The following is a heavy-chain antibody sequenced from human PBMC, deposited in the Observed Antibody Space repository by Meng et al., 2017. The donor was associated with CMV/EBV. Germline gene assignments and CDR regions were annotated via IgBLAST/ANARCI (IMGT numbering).Heavy chain of an antibody. J-gene: IGHJ4*02. D-gene: IGHD5-18*01. V-gene: IGHV1-2*02. Sequence: SGYTFTGYYMHWVRQAPGQGLEWMGWINPNSGGTNYAQKFQGRVTMTRDTSISTAYMELSRLRSDDTAVYYCARDFSHTATVSRGSGYWGQGTLVTVSS. CDR1: GYTFTGYY. CDR3: ARDFSHTATVSRGSGY. CDR2: INPNSGGT.